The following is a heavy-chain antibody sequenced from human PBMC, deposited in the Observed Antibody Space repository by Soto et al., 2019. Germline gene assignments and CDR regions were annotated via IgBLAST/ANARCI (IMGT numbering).Heavy chain of an antibody. CDR1: GGSITSGPYY. V-gene: IGHV4-31*03. D-gene: IGHD4-17*01. Sequence: QVQLQESGPGLVKHSQTLSLTCTVSGGSITSGPYYWSWIRQHPGKGLEWIGYIYYTGSTYSNPSLESRITMSVDTSKNQFSLKLRSVTAADTAVYYCARLFGDYVGWFDPWGQGTLVTVSS. CDR3: ARLFGDYVGWFDP. J-gene: IGHJ5*02. CDR2: IYYTGST.